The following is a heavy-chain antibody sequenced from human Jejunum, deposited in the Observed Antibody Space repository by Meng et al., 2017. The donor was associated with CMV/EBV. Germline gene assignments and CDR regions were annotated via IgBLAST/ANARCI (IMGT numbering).Heavy chain of an antibody. CDR1: GVSISSSYHY. D-gene: IGHD1-14*01. J-gene: IGHJ2*01. CDR3: AKDVNPLNWFFDV. CDR2: ISHSGAT. Sequence: QVQLQDWGPGLVNPSETLSLSCTVSGVSISSSYHYWAWVRQSPGKGLEWIGSISHSGATYYTPSLTSRLTMSVDTSKNQFSLKLSFVTAADTAVYYCAKDVNPLNWFFDVWGRGTLVTVSS. V-gene: IGHV4-39*07.